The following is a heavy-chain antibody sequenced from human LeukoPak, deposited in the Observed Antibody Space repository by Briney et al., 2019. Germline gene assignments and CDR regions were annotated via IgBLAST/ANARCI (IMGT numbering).Heavy chain of an antibody. V-gene: IGHV4-59*11. Sequence: SETLSLTCDVSGGSISTHYWSWVRQPPGKALEWIGYINGAYINDAGGTKYTAALESRVTMSADSAKNQLSLKLSSVTAADTAVYYCVTNSIGYCSGGNCYQVSDSWGQGSLVTVSS. D-gene: IGHD2-15*01. J-gene: IGHJ4*02. CDR2: INGAYINDAGGT. CDR1: GGSISTHY. CDR3: VTNSIGYCSGGNCYQVSDS.